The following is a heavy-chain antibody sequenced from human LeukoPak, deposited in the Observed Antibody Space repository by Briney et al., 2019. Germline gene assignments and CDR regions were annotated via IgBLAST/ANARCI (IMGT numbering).Heavy chain of an antibody. V-gene: IGHV3-23*01. CDR1: GFTFSSYA. J-gene: IGHJ4*02. CDR2: LSGSGTST. Sequence: PGGSLRLSCAASGFTFSSYAMSWVRQAPGKGLEWVSTLSGSGTSTYYADSVKGRFTISRDNSKNTLYLQMSSLRAEDTAVYYCAKSATITMILMVLSDEFYFDSWGQGTLVTVSS. D-gene: IGHD3-22*01. CDR3: AKSATITMILMVLSDEFYFDS.